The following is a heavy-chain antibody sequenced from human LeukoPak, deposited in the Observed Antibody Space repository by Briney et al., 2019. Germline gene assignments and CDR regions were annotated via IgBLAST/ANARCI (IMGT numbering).Heavy chain of an antibody. CDR3: AKLAKYFYGWETYYFFEH. V-gene: IGHV3-7*01. J-gene: IGHJ4*02. D-gene: IGHD3-10*01. CDR1: GFSFTTYW. CDR2: INQDGTEK. Sequence: GESLRLSCAASGFSFTTYWMSWVRQAPGKGLEWVANINQDGTEKYYVDSVKGRFTISRDNAKNSLYLQMNSLRVEDTAVYYCAKLAKYFYGWETYYFFEHWGQGTPVTASS.